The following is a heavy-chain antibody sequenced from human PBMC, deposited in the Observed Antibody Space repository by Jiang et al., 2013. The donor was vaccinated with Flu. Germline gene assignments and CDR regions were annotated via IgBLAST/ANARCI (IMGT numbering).Heavy chain of an antibody. CDR1: GFSLNTSGVG. CDR3: AQGAYGDFADWFDP. D-gene: IGHD4-17*01. Sequence: KPTQTLTLTCTFSGFSLNTSGVGVGWIRQPPGKALEWLAIIYWHDAKRYRPSMKSRLTISKDTSKNRVVLTMTNMDPVDTATYYCAQGAYGDFADWFDPWGQGILVTVSS. J-gene: IGHJ5*02. CDR2: IYWHDAK. V-gene: IGHV2-5*01.